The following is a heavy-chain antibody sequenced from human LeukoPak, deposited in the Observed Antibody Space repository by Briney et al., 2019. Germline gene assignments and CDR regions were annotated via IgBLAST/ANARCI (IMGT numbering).Heavy chain of an antibody. V-gene: IGHV3-30*02. CDR1: GFTFSSYG. D-gene: IGHD4-17*01. J-gene: IGHJ4*02. CDR3: AKDMTTATGFVDY. CDR2: IRYDGSNI. Sequence: PGGSLRLSCAASGFTFSSYGMHWVRQAPGKGLEWVAFIRYDGSNIYYADSVKGRFTISRDNSKNTLYLQMNSLRAEDTAVYYCAKDMTTATGFVDYWGQGTLVTVSS.